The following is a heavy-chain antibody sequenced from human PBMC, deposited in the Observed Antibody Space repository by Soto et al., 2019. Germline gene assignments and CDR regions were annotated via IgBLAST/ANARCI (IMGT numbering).Heavy chain of an antibody. J-gene: IGHJ6*03. CDR2: MNPNSGNT. D-gene: IGHD2-21*01. Sequence: GASVKVSCKASGYTFTSYDINWVRQATGQGLEWMGWMNPNSGNTGYAQKFQGRVTMTRNTSISTAYMELSSLRSEDTAVYYCARGKGNGGMLLSYYYYMDVWGKGTTVTASS. CDR3: ARGKGNGGMLLSYYYYMDV. CDR1: GYTFTSYD. V-gene: IGHV1-8*01.